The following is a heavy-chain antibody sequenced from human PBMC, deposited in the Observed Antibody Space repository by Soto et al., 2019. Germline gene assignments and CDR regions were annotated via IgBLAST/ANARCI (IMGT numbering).Heavy chain of an antibody. J-gene: IGHJ5*02. Sequence: EVQLVESGGGLVQPGGSLRLSCGASGFDFNNYWMHWVRQDPGKGLVWVSRINGDGSDTKYADSVKGRFTISRDNAKKTVDLQINSMRAEATAGYYGEREQTTGDRFDAWGQGTLVTVSS. V-gene: IGHV3-74*03. CDR2: INGDGSDT. CDR1: GFDFNNYW. D-gene: IGHD4-17*01. CDR3: EREQTTGDRFDA.